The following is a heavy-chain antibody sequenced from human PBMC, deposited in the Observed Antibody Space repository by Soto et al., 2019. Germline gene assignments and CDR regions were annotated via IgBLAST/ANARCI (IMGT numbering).Heavy chain of an antibody. CDR2: IKQDGSEK. CDR3: ARDSYDYYGSGSYYNPEFGY. V-gene: IGHV3-7*01. CDR1: EGTCIGYW. Sequence: LRVSRAAAEGTCIGYWRSWVRQAPGKGLEWVANIKQDGSEKYYVDSVKGRFTISRDNAKNSLYLQMNSLRAEDTAVYYCARDSYDYYGSGSYYNPEFGYWGQGTLVTVSS. D-gene: IGHD3-10*01. J-gene: IGHJ4*02.